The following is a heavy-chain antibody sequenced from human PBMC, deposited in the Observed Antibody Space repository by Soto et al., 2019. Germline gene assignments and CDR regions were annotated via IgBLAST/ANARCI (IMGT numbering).Heavy chain of an antibody. J-gene: IGHJ6*03. CDR3: AKGLGANIAAAGELLPPLYYYYYMDV. CDR2: ISYDGSNK. Sequence: GGSLRLSCAASGFTFSSYGMHWVRQAPGKGLEWVAVISYDGSNKYYADSVKGRFTISRDNSKNTLYLQMNSLRAEDTAVYYCAKGLGANIAAAGELLPPLYYYYYMDVWGKGTTVTVSS. D-gene: IGHD6-13*01. V-gene: IGHV3-30*18. CDR1: GFTFSSYG.